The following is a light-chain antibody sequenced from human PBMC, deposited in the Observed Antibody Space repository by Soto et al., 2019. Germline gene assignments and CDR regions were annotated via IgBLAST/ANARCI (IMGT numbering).Light chain of an antibody. CDR2: KVS. J-gene: IGKJ1*01. CDR3: MQGTYWPPWT. V-gene: IGKV2-30*01. Sequence: DVVLTQSPLSLPVTLGQPASISCRSSQSLVDSDGNTYLNWCQQRPGQSPRRLIYKVSNRDSGVPDRFSGSGSGTDFTLKISRVEAEDVGVYYCMQGTYWPPWTFGQGTKVEIK. CDR1: QSLVDSDGNTY.